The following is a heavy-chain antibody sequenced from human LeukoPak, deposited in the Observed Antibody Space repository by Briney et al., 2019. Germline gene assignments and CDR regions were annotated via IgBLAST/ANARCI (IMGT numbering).Heavy chain of an antibody. CDR1: GYTFTSYA. D-gene: IGHD5-18*01. CDR3: ARGARIQLWFYSNWFDP. CDR2: INTNTGNP. Sequence: ASVKVSCKASGYTFTSYAMNWVRQAPGQGLEWMGWINTNTGNPTYAQGFTGRFVFSLDTSVSTAYLQISSLKAEDTAVYYCARGARIQLWFYSNWFDPWGQGTLVTVSS. J-gene: IGHJ5*02. V-gene: IGHV7-4-1*02.